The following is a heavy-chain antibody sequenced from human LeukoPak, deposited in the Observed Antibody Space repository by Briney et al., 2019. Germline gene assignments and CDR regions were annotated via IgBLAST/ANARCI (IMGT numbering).Heavy chain of an antibody. Sequence: SVKVSCKAPGGTFSSYAISWVRQAPGQGLEWMGRIIPIFGTANYAQKFQGRVTITTDESTSTAYMELSSLRSEDTAVYYCARSQYYDSSGYYDYWGQGTLVTVSS. CDR2: IIPIFGTA. D-gene: IGHD3-22*01. CDR1: GGTFSSYA. J-gene: IGHJ4*02. CDR3: ARSQYYDSSGYYDY. V-gene: IGHV1-69*05.